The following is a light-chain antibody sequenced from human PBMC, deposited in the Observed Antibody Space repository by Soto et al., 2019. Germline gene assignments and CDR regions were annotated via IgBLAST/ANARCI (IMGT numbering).Light chain of an antibody. V-gene: IGKV1-27*01. CDR2: AAS. Sequence: DIQMTQSPSSLSASVGDRVTITCRASQGINNYLAWYQKKPGQLPKLLIQAASTLQSGVASSFSGNKSGTEFTLTISSPQPEAVATYYDQEYNCAPFNFGPGTEVSIK. CDR3: QEYNCAPFN. J-gene: IGKJ3*01. CDR1: QGINNY.